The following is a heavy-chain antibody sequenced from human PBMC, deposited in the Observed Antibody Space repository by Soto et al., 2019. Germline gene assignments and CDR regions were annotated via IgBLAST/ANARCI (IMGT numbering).Heavy chain of an antibody. CDR1: GGSISSSNW. CDR3: ARAGRGYCSGGSCYSGLHGMDV. J-gene: IGHJ6*02. Sequence: QVQLQESGPGLVKPSGTLSLTCAVSGGSISSSNWWSWVRQAPGRGQEGVGDIDHCGSTNYKPSLKSRVTISVDKSKNQFSLKLSSVTAADTAVYYCARAGRGYCSGGSCYSGLHGMDVWGQGTTVTVSS. CDR2: IDHCGST. V-gene: IGHV4-4*02. D-gene: IGHD2-15*01.